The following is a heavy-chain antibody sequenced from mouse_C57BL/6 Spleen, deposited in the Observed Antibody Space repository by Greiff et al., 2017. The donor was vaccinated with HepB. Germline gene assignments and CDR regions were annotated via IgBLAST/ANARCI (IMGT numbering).Heavy chain of an antibody. D-gene: IGHD1-1*01. CDR3: ARYYYGSSYGGYFDY. CDR2: INPNNGGT. J-gene: IGHJ2*01. V-gene: IGHV1-26*01. CDR1: GYTFTDYY. Sequence: VQLQQSGPELVKPGASVKISCKASGYTFTDYYMNWVKQSHGKSLEWIGDINPNNGGTSYNQKFKGKATLTVDKSSSTAYMELRSLTSEDSAVYYCARYYYGSSYGGYFDYWGQGTTLTVSS.